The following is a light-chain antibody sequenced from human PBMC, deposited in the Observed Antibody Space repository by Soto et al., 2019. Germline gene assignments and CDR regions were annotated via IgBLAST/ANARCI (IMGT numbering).Light chain of an antibody. CDR3: QQYNNWLYT. CDR1: QSVSRN. J-gene: IGKJ2*01. Sequence: EVVMMQSPATLSVSPGERATLSCKASQSVSRNLAWYQATPSQAPRLLVYGASTRATGVPARFSGSGSGTEFTLTISSLQSEDSAVYYCQQYNNWLYTFGPGTKLEIK. V-gene: IGKV3-15*01. CDR2: GAS.